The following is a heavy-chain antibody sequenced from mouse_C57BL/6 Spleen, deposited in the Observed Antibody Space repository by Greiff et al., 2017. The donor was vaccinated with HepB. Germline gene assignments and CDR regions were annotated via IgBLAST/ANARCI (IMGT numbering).Heavy chain of an antibody. D-gene: IGHD1-1*01. Sequence: QVQLQQPGAELVMPGASVKLSCKASGYTFTSYWMHWVKRRPGQGLEWIGEIDPSDSYTNYNQKFKGKSTLTVDKSSSTAYMQLSSLTSEDSAVYYCARTSYYYGSSLGFFDYWGQGTTLTVSS. V-gene: IGHV1-69*01. CDR2: IDPSDSYT. CDR1: GYTFTSYW. CDR3: ARTSYYYGSSLGFFDY. J-gene: IGHJ2*01.